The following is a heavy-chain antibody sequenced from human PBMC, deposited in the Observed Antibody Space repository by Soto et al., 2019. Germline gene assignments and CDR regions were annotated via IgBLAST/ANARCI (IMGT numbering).Heavy chain of an antibody. D-gene: IGHD3-22*01. CDR1: GFTLSNYG. V-gene: IGHV3-30*18. CDR2: ISYDESNK. Sequence: TGGSLRLSCAASGFTLSNYGMHWVRQAPGKGLEWVALISYDESNKYYGDSVKGRFTISRDNSKNTLYLQMNGLRPEDTAVYYCAKAAYYDSSGYYGAFDFWGQGTLVTVSS. J-gene: IGHJ4*02. CDR3: AKAAYYDSSGYYGAFDF.